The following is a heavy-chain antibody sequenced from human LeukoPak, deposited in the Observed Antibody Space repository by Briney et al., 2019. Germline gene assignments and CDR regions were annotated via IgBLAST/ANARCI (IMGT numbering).Heavy chain of an antibody. CDR2: ISSSGSTI. CDR3: AKGDYGDYDYFDY. V-gene: IGHV3-48*04. D-gene: IGHD4-17*01. Sequence: QTGGSLRLSCAASGFTFNDYNMNWVRQAPGKGLEWVSYISSSGSTIYYADSVKGRFTISRDNAKNSLYLQMNSLRAEDTAVYYCAKGDYGDYDYFDYWGQGTLVTVSS. J-gene: IGHJ4*02. CDR1: GFTFNDYN.